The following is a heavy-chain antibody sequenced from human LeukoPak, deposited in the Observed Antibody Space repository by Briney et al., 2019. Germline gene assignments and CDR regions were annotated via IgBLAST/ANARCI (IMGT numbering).Heavy chain of an antibody. CDR3: ARGGTFVSDY. CDR2: IKEDGSEK. Sequence: PGGSLRLSCAASGFTFSTFWMSWVRQAPGQGLERVANIKEDGSEKYYVDSMKGRFTVSRDNAKNSLYLQMDSLRAEDTAVYYCARGGTFVSDYWGQGTLVTVSS. D-gene: IGHD1-1*01. CDR1: GFTFSTFW. V-gene: IGHV3-7*01. J-gene: IGHJ4*02.